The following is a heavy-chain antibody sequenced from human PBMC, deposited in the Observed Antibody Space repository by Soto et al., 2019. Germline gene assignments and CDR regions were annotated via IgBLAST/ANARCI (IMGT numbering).Heavy chain of an antibody. CDR1: GASISSGGYY. V-gene: IGHV4-30-4*01. D-gene: IGHD3-10*01. CDR3: AIAPEGGVGDGGFDI. Sequence: QVQLQESGPGLVRPSQTLSLTCTVSGASISSGGYYWTWIRQSPWKGLEWIGYISYSGSTYYNPSLKNRVSISIQTSSTQFSLTLSSLTAADTAVYFCAIAPEGGVGDGGFDIWGQGTMGTVSS. J-gene: IGHJ3*02. CDR2: ISYSGST.